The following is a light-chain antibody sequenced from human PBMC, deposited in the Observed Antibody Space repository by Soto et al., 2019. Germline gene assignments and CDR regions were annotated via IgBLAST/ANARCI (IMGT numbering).Light chain of an antibody. J-gene: IGKJ3*01. CDR3: QQRSNWPGT. CDR1: QSVGTY. CDR2: DAS. Sequence: EIVLTQSPATLSLSPGERAILSCRASQSVGTYLAWSQQKPGQAPRLLIYDASNRATGIPARFGGSGSGTDFTLTINSLEPEDCAVYYCQQRSNWPGTFGPGTKVDIK. V-gene: IGKV3-11*01.